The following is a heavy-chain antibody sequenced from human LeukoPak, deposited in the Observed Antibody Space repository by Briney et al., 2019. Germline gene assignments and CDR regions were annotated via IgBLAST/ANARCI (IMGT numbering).Heavy chain of an antibody. J-gene: IGHJ4*02. CDR2: IYYSGDT. CDR1: GASISGYY. V-gene: IGHV4-59*01. Sequence: SETLSLTCTVSGASISGYYWSWIRQPPGKGLEWIGYIYYSGDTNYNPSLKSRVTTSVDTSRNQFSLSLRSVTAADTAVYYCARDGGVKPYFDYWGQGTLVTVSS. D-gene: IGHD3-16*01. CDR3: ARDGGVKPYFDY.